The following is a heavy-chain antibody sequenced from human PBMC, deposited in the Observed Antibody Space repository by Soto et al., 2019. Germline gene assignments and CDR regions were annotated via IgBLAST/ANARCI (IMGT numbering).Heavy chain of an antibody. CDR1: GFTFSSYA. J-gene: IGHJ3*02. D-gene: IGHD3-3*02. Sequence: EVQLVESGGGLVQPGGSLRLSCAASGFTFSSYAMHWVRQAPGKGLEYVSAISSNGGSTYYANSVKGRFTISRDNSKNTLYLQMSSLCAEDMAVDYCPRAHHRSDLLFHFCSGHDAFQIWGQVTMVTVSS. V-gene: IGHV3-64*01. CDR2: ISSNGGST. CDR3: PRAHHRSDLLFHFCSGHDAFQI.